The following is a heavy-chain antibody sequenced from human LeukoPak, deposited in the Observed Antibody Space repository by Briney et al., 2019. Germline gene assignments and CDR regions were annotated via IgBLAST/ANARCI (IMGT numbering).Heavy chain of an antibody. CDR1: GFIFSSYA. CDR2: ISGGGSTT. J-gene: IGHJ4*02. Sequence: GGSLRLSCAASGFIFSSYAMNWVRQAPGKGLEWVAVISGGGSTTIYADSVKGRFTISRDDSKKTLYLQMNSLRAEDTAVYYCTKDSYDVGYYFDYWGQGTRVSVSS. CDR3: TKDSYDVGYYFDY. V-gene: IGHV3-23*01. D-gene: IGHD3-16*01.